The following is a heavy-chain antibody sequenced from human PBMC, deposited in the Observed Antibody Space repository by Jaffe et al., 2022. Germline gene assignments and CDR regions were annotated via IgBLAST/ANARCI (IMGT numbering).Heavy chain of an antibody. CDR2: ISSSGSTI. J-gene: IGHJ4*02. Sequence: EVQLVESGGGLVQPGGSLRLSCAASGFTFSSYEMNWVRQAPGKGLEWVSYISSSGSTIYYADSVKGRFTISRDNAKNSLYLQMNSLRAEDTAVYYCARGGIEMATISPYFDYWGQGTLVTVSS. V-gene: IGHV3-48*03. D-gene: IGHD5-12*01. CDR3: ARGGIEMATISPYFDY. CDR1: GFTFSSYE.